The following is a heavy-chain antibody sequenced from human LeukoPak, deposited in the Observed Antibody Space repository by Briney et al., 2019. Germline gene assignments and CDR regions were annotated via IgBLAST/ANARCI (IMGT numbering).Heavy chain of an antibody. J-gene: IGHJ4*02. D-gene: IGHD3-10*01. Sequence: GGSLRLSCAASGFTFSSYAMHWVRQAPGKGLEWVAVISYDGSNKYYADSVKGRFTISRDNSKNTLYLQVNSLRAEDTAVYYCVRERFHGSGAPKFDLWGQGTLVTVSS. CDR2: ISYDGSNK. V-gene: IGHV3-30*04. CDR3: VRERFHGSGAPKFDL. CDR1: GFTFSSYA.